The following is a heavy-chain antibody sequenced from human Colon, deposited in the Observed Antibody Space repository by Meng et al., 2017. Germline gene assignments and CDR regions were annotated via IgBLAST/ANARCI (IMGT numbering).Heavy chain of an antibody. Sequence: GESLKISCAASGFTFSSYSMNWVRQAPGKGLEWVSSISSSSSYIYYADSVKGRFTISRDNAKNSLYLQMNSLRAEDTAVYYCARGLLWFGELRDAFDIWGQGTMVTVSS. V-gene: IGHV3-21*01. CDR3: ARGLLWFGELRDAFDI. J-gene: IGHJ3*02. CDR1: GFTFSSYS. D-gene: IGHD3-10*01. CDR2: ISSSSSYI.